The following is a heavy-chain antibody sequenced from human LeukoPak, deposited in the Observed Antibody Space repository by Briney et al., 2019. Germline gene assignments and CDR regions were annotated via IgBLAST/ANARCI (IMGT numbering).Heavy chain of an antibody. CDR3: ARDRDSSSSYFDY. Sequence: PGGSLRLSCAASGFTFSSYSMNWVRQAPGKGLEWVSSISSSSSYIYYADSVKGRFTISRDNAENSLYLQMNSLRAEDTAVYYCARDRDSSSSYFDYWGQGTLVTVSS. CDR1: GFTFSSYS. D-gene: IGHD6-6*01. J-gene: IGHJ4*02. CDR2: ISSSSSYI. V-gene: IGHV3-21*01.